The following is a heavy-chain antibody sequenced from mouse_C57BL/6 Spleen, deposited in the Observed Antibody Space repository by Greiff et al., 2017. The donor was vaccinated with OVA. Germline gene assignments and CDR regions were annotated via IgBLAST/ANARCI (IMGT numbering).Heavy chain of an antibody. CDR1: GYTFSSYW. J-gene: IGHJ2*01. CDR3: ARSKDSYYFDD. Sequence: VQLQQPGAELVMPGASVKLSCKASGYTFSSYWMHWVKQRPGQGLEWIGEIDPSDSYTNYKQKLKGKSTLTVDKSPSTAYMQLSSLTSEDSAVYYCARSKDSYYFDDWGQGTTLTVSS. CDR2: IDPSDSYT. V-gene: IGHV1-69*01.